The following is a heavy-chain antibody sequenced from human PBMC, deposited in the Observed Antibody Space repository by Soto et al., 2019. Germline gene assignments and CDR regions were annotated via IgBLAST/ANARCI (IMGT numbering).Heavy chain of an antibody. CDR1: GGSISSSNW. CDR2: IYHSGST. J-gene: IGHJ4*02. Sequence: QVQLQESGPGLVKPSGTLSLTCAVSGGSISSSNWWSWVRQPPGKGLEWIGEIYHSGSTNYNPSPRSRVTISVNKSKNQFALKPSSGTAADTAVYYCARAATGGSSCPFDYWGQGTLVTVSS. D-gene: IGHD6-13*01. CDR3: ARAATGGSSCPFDY. V-gene: IGHV4-4*02.